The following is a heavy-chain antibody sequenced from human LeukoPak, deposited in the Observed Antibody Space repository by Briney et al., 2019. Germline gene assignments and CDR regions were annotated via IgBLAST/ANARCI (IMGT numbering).Heavy chain of an antibody. J-gene: IGHJ6*02. CDR2: IWYDGSNK. CDR1: GFTFSSYG. D-gene: IGHD3-3*01. V-gene: IGHV3-33*01. Sequence: GGSLRLSCAASGFTFSSYGMHWVRQAPGKGLEWVAVIWYDGSNKYYADSVKGRFTISRDNSKNTLYLQMNSLRAEDTAVYYCARALMGGITISNYYYYGMDVWGQGTTVTVSS. CDR3: ARALMGGITISNYYYYGMDV.